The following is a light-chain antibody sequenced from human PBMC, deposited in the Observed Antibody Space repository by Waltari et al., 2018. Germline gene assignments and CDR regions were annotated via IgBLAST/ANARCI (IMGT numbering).Light chain of an antibody. J-gene: IGKJ4*01. Sequence: DIQMTQSPSTLPASVGDSVTITCRASQSFSNWLAWYQQKPGKAPKLLIYKTSTLESGVPSRFSGSGSGTEFTLTISSLQPDDFASYYCQQYDSNPLTFGGGTKVEV. CDR1: QSFSNW. CDR2: KTS. V-gene: IGKV1-5*03. CDR3: QQYDSNPLT.